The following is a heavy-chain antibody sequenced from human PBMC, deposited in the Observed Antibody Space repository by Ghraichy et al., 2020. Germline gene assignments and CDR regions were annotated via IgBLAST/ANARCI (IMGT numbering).Heavy chain of an antibody. CDR3: ARVDTVTTDPFDY. D-gene: IGHD4-17*01. Sequence: GGSLRLSCAASGFTFSSYWMSWVRQAPGKGLEWVANIKQDGSEKYYVDSVKGRFTISRDNAKNSLYLQMNSLRAEDTAVYYCARVDTVTTDPFDYWGQGTLVTVSS. J-gene: IGHJ4*02. CDR2: IKQDGSEK. V-gene: IGHV3-7*03. CDR1: GFTFSSYW.